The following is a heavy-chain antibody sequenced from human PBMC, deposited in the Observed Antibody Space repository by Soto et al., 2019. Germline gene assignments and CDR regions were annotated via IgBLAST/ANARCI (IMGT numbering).Heavy chain of an antibody. CDR1: GDSVSSNSAA. CDR3: AREPSYRSSWYYYYGMDV. J-gene: IGHJ6*02. CDR2: TYYRSKWYN. D-gene: IGHD6-13*01. Sequence: SQTLSLTCALSGDSVSSNSAAWNWIRQSPSRGLEWLGRTYYRSKWYNDYAVSVKSRITINPDTSKNQFSLQLNSVTPEDTAVYYCAREPSYRSSWYYYYGMDVWGQGTTVTVSS. V-gene: IGHV6-1*01.